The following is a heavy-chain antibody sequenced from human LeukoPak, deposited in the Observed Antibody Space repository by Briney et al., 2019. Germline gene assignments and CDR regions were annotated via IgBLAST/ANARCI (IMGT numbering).Heavy chain of an antibody. J-gene: IGHJ2*01. CDR1: GDNVSTNTAA. Sequence: SQTLSLTCAISGDNVSTNTAAWSWIRQSPSRGLEWLGRTYYRFKWYNEYAVSVKSRITITPDTSKNQFSLQLYSVTPEDTAMYYCARDRDTGGYFRETPHWYSDPWGRGTLVTVSS. V-gene: IGHV6-1*01. CDR2: TYYRFKWYN. CDR3: ARDRDTGGYFRETPHWYSDP. D-gene: IGHD3-22*01.